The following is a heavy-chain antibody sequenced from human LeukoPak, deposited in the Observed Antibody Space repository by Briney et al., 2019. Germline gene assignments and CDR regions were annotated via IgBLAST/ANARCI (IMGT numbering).Heavy chain of an antibody. CDR2: IIPILGIA. CDR3: ARGLGTLSSSHH. J-gene: IGHJ4*02. D-gene: IGHD6-13*01. V-gene: IGHV1-69*04. CDR1: GCTFSSYA. Sequence: SVKVSCKASGCTFSSYAISWVRQAPGQGLEWMGRIIPILGIANYAQKFQGRVTITADKSTSTAYMELSSLRSEDTAVYYCARGLGTLSSSHHWGQGTLVTVSS.